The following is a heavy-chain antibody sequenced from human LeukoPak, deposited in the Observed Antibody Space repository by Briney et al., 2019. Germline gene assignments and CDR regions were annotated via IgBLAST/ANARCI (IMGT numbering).Heavy chain of an antibody. CDR1: GFIFSYYG. CDR3: AREYYDFWSGYYPPYYFDY. V-gene: IGHV3-21*01. J-gene: IGHJ4*02. D-gene: IGHD3-3*01. Sequence: PGGSLRLSCEVSGFIFSYYGMNWVRQAPGKGLEWVSSISSSSSYIYYADSVKGRFTISRDNAKNSLYLQMNSLRAEDTAVYYCAREYYDFWSGYYPPYYFDYWGQGTLVTVSS. CDR2: ISSSSSYI.